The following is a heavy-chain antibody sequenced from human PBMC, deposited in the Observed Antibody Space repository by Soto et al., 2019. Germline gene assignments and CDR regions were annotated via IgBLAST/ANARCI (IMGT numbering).Heavy chain of an antibody. CDR2: IDPYGSAT. CDR3: ARVLKSSGWDNDVFDI. J-gene: IGHJ3*02. Sequence: PGGSLRLSCAASGFTFSHCWMHWVRQAPGKGLVWVSRIDPYGSATKYADSVKGRFIISRDNAENTMYLQMNSLRVEDTAVYYCARVLKSSGWDNDVFDIWGQGTVVTVSS. CDR1: GFTFSHCW. V-gene: IGHV3-74*01. D-gene: IGHD6-19*01.